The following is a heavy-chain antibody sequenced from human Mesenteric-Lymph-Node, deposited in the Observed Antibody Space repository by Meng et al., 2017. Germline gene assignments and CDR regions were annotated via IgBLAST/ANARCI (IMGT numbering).Heavy chain of an antibody. CDR2: INWNGGST. V-gene: IGHV3-20*04. Sequence: GESLKISCAASGFIFQDYGMSWVRQGPGKGLEWVSGINWNGGSTGYADSVKGRFTISRDNAKNSLYLQMNSLRAEDTALYYCARGQWLAVPADYWGQGTLVTVSS. CDR3: ARGQWLAVPADY. CDR1: GFIFQDYG. J-gene: IGHJ4*02. D-gene: IGHD6-19*01.